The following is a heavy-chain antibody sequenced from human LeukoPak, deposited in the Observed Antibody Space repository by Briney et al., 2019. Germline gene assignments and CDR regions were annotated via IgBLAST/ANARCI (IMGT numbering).Heavy chain of an antibody. CDR3: ARISTEGELLHNYFDY. CDR1: GYTFTSYA. Sequence: ASVKVSCKASGYTFTSYAMHWVRQAPGQRLEWMGWINAGNGNTKYSQKFQGRVTITRDTSASTAYMELSSLRSEDTAVYYCARISTEGELLHNYFDYWGQGTLVTVSS. D-gene: IGHD1-26*01. CDR2: INAGNGNT. V-gene: IGHV1-3*01. J-gene: IGHJ4*02.